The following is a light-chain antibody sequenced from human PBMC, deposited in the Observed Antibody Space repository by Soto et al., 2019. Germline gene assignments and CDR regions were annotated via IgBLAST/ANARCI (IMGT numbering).Light chain of an antibody. Sequence: DVVMTQSPLSLPVTLGQPASISCRSSQSLAYSDGNTYLNWFQQRPGQSPRRLIYKVSNRDSGVPDRFSGSGSDTDFTLKISRVEAVDVGVYYCMQGTHWPPYTFGQGTKLGIK. J-gene: IGKJ2*01. CDR1: QSLAYSDGNTY. CDR2: KVS. V-gene: IGKV2-30*01. CDR3: MQGTHWPPYT.